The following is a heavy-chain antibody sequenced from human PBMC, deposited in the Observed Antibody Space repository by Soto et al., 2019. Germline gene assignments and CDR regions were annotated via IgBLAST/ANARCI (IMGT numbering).Heavy chain of an antibody. J-gene: IGHJ6*02. CDR2: ISGSGGST. V-gene: IGHV3-23*01. D-gene: IGHD6-13*01. Sequence: GGSLRLSCAASGFTFSSYAMSWVRQAPGKGLEWVSAISGSGGSTYYADSVKGRFTISRDNSKNTLYLQMNSLRAEDTAVYYCAKVKSSSWYGYGMDVWGQGTTVTVSS. CDR1: GFTFSSYA. CDR3: AKVKSSSWYGYGMDV.